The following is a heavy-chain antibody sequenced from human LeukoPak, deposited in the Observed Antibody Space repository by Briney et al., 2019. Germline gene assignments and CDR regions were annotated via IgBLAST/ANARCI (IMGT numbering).Heavy chain of an antibody. D-gene: IGHD2-15*01. Sequence: WASVKVSCKASGYTFTSYYMHWVRQAPGQGLEWMGIINPGGGSTSYAQKFQGRVTMTRDTSTSTVYMELSSLRSEDTAVYYCARDLNGVYCSGGSCYSSGPHNWFDPWGQGTLVTVSS. CDR3: ARDLNGVYCSGGSCYSSGPHNWFDP. CDR2: INPGGGST. J-gene: IGHJ5*02. CDR1: GYTFTSYY. V-gene: IGHV1-46*01.